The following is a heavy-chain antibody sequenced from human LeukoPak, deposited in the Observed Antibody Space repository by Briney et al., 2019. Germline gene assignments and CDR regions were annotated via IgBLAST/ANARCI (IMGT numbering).Heavy chain of an antibody. D-gene: IGHD3-10*01. CDR3: AREPMVRDFNWFDP. V-gene: IGHV1-2*06. J-gene: IGHJ5*02. CDR2: INPNSGGT. CDR1: GYTFTGYY. Sequence: ASVKVSCKASGYTFTGYYLHWVRQAPGQGLEWMGRINPNSGGTNYAQKFQGRVTITTDTSISTAYMELNRLTSDDTAVYYCAREPMVRDFNWFDPWGQGTLVTVSS.